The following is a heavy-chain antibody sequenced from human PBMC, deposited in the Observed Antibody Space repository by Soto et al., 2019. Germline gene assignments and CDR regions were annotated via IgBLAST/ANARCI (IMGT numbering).Heavy chain of an antibody. CDR2: ISYDGSNK. CDR3: ASPRRSGIAVAGPRFDY. D-gene: IGHD6-19*01. V-gene: IGHV3-30-3*01. J-gene: IGHJ4*02. CDR1: GFTFSSYA. Sequence: PGGSLRLSCAASGFTFSSYAMHWVRQAPGKGLEWVAVISYDGSNKYYADSVKGRFTISRDNSKNTLYLQMNSLRAEDTAVYYCASPRRSGIAVAGPRFDYWGQGTLVTVSS.